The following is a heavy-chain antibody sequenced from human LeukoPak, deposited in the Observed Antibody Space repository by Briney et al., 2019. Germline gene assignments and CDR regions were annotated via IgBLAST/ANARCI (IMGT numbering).Heavy chain of an antibody. Sequence: ASVTVSCKASGYTFTSYDINWVRQATGQGLEWMGWMNPNSGNTGYAQKFQGRVTMTRNTSISTAYMELSSLRSEDTAVYYCARVREYQLSELFDPWGQGTLVTVSS. CDR3: ARVREYQLSELFDP. V-gene: IGHV1-8*01. D-gene: IGHD2-2*01. CDR2: MNPNSGNT. J-gene: IGHJ5*02. CDR1: GYTFTSYD.